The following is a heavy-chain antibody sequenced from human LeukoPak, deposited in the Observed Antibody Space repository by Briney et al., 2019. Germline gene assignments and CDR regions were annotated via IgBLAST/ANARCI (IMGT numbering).Heavy chain of an antibody. Sequence: SETLSLTCTVSGGSISSYTWTWIRQPPGKGLDWIGYIYYSGSTNYNPSLKSRVTISVGTSKSQFSLKLTSVTAADTAVYYCAREDNYYFDYWGQGTLVTVSS. CDR3: AREDNYYFDY. CDR1: GGSISSYT. D-gene: IGHD1-20*01. J-gene: IGHJ4*02. CDR2: IYYSGST. V-gene: IGHV4-59*01.